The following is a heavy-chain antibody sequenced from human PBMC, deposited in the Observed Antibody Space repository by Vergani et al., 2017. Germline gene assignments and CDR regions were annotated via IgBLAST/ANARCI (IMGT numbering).Heavy chain of an antibody. D-gene: IGHD3-22*01. CDR2: ISGSGANS. Sequence: EVQLLESGGGLVQPGGSLRLSCAASGFTFSDYAMSWVRQAPGKGLEWVSSISGSGANSYYADSVKGRFTISRDNSKKTLYLQMNSLRVVDTAVYYCAKDRSSGTKYYFDYWGQGTLVTVSS. CDR3: AKDRSSGTKYYFDY. V-gene: IGHV3-23*01. CDR1: GFTFSDYA. J-gene: IGHJ4*02.